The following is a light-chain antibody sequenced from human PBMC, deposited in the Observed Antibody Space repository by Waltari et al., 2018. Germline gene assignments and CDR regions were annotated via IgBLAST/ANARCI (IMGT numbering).Light chain of an antibody. CDR1: QGISNY. CDR2: EAD. Sequence: DIQMTQSPSSLSTSVGDRVTIPCRASQGISNYLAWYQQKPGKVPKLLIYEADILQAGVPSRFSGSGSETDFTLTISRLQPEDAAIYYCQKYNSAPRTFGQGTKVEIK. J-gene: IGKJ1*01. V-gene: IGKV1-27*01. CDR3: QKYNSAPRT.